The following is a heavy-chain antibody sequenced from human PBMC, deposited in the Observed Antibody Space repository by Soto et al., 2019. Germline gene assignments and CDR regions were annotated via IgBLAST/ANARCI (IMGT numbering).Heavy chain of an antibody. CDR3: ARGDSDLDY. Sequence: QVQLQESGPGLVKPSETLSLTCTVSGGSISSYCWSWVRQPPGKGLEWIGYIYDGGSTKYNPSLKSRVTISVDTSKNQFSLKVSSVTAADTAVYYCARGDSDLDYWGQGTLVTVSS. CDR2: IYDGGST. J-gene: IGHJ4*02. CDR1: GGSISSYC. V-gene: IGHV4-59*01. D-gene: IGHD5-18*01.